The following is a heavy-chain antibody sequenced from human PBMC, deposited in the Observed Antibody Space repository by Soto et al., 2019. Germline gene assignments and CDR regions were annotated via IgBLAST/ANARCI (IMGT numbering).Heavy chain of an antibody. J-gene: IGHJ6*02. V-gene: IGHV1-2*02. CDR2: INPNSGGT. D-gene: IGHD3-3*01. Sequence: VASVKVSCKASGYTFTGYYMHWVRQAPGQGLEWMGWINPNSGGTNYAQKFQGRVTMTRDTSISTAYMELSRLRSDDTAVYYCARDSITIFGVVITNYYYYYGMDVWGQGTTVTVSS. CDR1: GYTFTGYY. CDR3: ARDSITIFGVVITNYYYYYGMDV.